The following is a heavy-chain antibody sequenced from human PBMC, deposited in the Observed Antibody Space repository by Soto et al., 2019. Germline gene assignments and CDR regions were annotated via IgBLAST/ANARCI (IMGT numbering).Heavy chain of an antibody. CDR2: IKEDGSEK. J-gene: IGHJ4*02. Sequence: VQMVESGGGLVQPGGSLRLSCAASGFTFSNYLMTWVRQAPGKGLEWVANIKEDGSEKYYVDSVKGRFTISRDNAKNSLYLRRNSLRAEDTAVYYCARTNSGSYFERDYWGQGTLVTVSS. V-gene: IGHV3-7*01. CDR3: ARTNSGSYFERDY. D-gene: IGHD1-26*01. CDR1: GFTFSNYL.